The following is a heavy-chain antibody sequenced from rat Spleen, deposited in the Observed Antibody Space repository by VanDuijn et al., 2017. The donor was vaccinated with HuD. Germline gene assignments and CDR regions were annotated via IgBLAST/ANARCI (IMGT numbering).Heavy chain of an antibody. CDR2: INYDGDNT. V-gene: IGHV5-20*01. CDR3: TRDRILRSTGFDS. J-gene: IGHJ2*01. D-gene: IGHD1-6*01. Sequence: EVQLVESGGGSVQPGRSMKLSCAASGINFSNYYMAWVRQAPTKGLEWVASINYDGDNTYYRDSVKGRFTISRDNAKSSLYLQMDSLRSEDTATYYCTRDRILRSTGFDSWGQGVMVTVSS. CDR1: GINFSNYY.